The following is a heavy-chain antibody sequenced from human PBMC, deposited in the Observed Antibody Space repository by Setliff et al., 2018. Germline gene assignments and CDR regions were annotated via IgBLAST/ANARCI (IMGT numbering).Heavy chain of an antibody. CDR1: GGSISSSYYY. CDR2: IYYSGST. Sequence: LSLTCAVSGGSISSSYYYWGWIRQPPGKGLEWIGSIYYSGSTYYNPSLKSRVTISVDTSKNQFSLKLSSVTAADTAVYYCARRETYYNFWSGYYAYWGQGTLVTVSS. J-gene: IGHJ4*02. CDR3: ARRETYYNFWSGYYAY. V-gene: IGHV4-39*07. D-gene: IGHD3-3*01.